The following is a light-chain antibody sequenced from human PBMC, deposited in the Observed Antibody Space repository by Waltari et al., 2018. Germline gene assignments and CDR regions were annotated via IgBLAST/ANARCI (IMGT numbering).Light chain of an antibody. CDR3: QSYDTTLSVV. V-gene: IGLV1-40*01. J-gene: IGLJ3*02. CDR1: GSNIGAGVD. CDR2: GTS. Sequence: QSVLTQPPSVSGAPGQKVTISCTGSGSNIGAGVDVHWYQPLPRAAPKLLIYGTSSRPLGVPDRFFGSTSGTSASLAITGLQAEDEADYYCQSYDTTLSVVFGGGTKLTVL.